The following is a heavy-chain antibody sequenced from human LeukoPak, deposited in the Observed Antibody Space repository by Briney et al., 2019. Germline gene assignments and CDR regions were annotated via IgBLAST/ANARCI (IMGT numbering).Heavy chain of an antibody. CDR3: ASRAGKPGNTPWCFDY. D-gene: IGHD1-7*01. J-gene: IGHJ4*02. V-gene: IGHV3-7*01. CDR2: IKQDGSER. CDR1: GFTFSNYW. Sequence: GGSLRLSCAASGFTFSNYWMTWFRQAPGKGPEWVANIKQDGSERNYVDSVKGRFTIARDNTKNSLYLQMTSLRGEDTAVYYCASRAGKPGNTPWCFDYWGQGALVTVSS.